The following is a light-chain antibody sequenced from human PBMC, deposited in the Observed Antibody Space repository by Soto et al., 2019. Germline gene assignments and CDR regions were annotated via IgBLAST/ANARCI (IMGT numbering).Light chain of an antibody. CDR3: AAWDDILNGYV. J-gene: IGLJ1*01. CDR1: SSNIESNT. V-gene: IGLV1-44*01. Sequence: QPVLTQPPSASGPPGQRVTISCSGSSSNIESNTVTWYQQLPGTAPKLVIYSNYDRPSGVPDRFSGSTSGTSASLVIRGLQSEDEADYYCAAWDDILNGYVFGGGTKLTVL. CDR2: SNY.